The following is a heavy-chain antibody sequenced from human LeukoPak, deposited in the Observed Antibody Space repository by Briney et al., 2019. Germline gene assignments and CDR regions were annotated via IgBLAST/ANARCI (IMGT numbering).Heavy chain of an antibody. D-gene: IGHD3-22*01. V-gene: IGHV3-21*01. CDR1: GFTFSSYS. Sequence: GGSLRLSCAGSGFTFSSYSMNWVRQAPGKGLEWVSSISSGRTYIYYADSVKGRFTISRDNAQNSLYLQMNSLRAEDTAVYYCARARNNYDRSGFSALDYWGQGTLVTVSS. J-gene: IGHJ4*02. CDR2: ISSGRTYI. CDR3: ARARNNYDRSGFSALDY.